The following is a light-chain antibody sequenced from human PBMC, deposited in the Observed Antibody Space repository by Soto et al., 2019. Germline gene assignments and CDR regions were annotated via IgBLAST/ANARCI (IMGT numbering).Light chain of an antibody. CDR1: RSDVGGFIS. CDR3: SSIRTSSTVI. J-gene: IGLJ2*01. V-gene: IGLV2-14*03. CDR2: DDS. Sequence: QSALTQPASVSGSPGQPITISCSGTRSDVGGFISVSWYQHHPGQAPKLLIYDDSDRPSGVSNRFSGSKSGNTASLSISGLQAEDEADYYCSSIRTSSTVIFGGGTKVTVL.